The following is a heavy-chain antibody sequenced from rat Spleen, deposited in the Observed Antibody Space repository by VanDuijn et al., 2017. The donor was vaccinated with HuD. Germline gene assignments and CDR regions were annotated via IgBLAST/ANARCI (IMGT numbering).Heavy chain of an antibody. D-gene: IGHD1-9*01. CDR2: ISSGGNT. J-gene: IGHJ2*01. CDR3: AREGNTYYGYNSGFDY. V-gene: IGHV2S12*01. Sequence: QVHLKESGPGLVQSSQTLSLTCTVSGFSLTSNGVSWVRQPPGEGLEWIAAISSGGNTYYNSALKSRLSISRDTSKSQVFLKMNSLQTEDIATYYCAREGNTYYGYNSGFDYWGQGVMVTVSS. CDR1: GFSLTSNG.